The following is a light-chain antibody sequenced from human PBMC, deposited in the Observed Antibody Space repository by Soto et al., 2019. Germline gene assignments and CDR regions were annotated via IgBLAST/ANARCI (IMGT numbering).Light chain of an antibody. CDR1: QSIISY. V-gene: IGKV1-39*01. CDR3: QQSYSTPPT. Sequence: DIQLTQSPSSLSASVGDRVTITCRAGQSIISYLNWYEQKPGKAPKLLIYAASTLQAGVPSRFSGSGSGTDFTLTISSLQPEDFTTYYCQQSYSTPPTFGQGTKVDI. J-gene: IGKJ1*01. CDR2: AAS.